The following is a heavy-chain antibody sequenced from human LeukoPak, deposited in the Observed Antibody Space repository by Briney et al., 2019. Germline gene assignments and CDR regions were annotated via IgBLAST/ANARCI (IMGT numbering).Heavy chain of an antibody. V-gene: IGHV3-23*01. D-gene: IGHD4-17*01. Sequence: GESLRLSCAASGFTFSSFAMSWVRQAPGKGLEWVSAISGSGGNTYYADSVKGRFTISRDNSKNTLYLQMNSLRAEDTAVYYCAKIKDYGFSYYFDYWGQGTLVTVSS. J-gene: IGHJ4*02. CDR2: ISGSGGNT. CDR3: AKIKDYGFSYYFDY. CDR1: GFTFSSFA.